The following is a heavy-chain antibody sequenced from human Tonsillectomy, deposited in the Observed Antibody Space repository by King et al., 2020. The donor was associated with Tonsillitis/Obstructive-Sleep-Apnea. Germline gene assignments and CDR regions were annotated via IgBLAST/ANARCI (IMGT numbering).Heavy chain of an antibody. J-gene: IGHJ3*02. Sequence: VQLVQSGAEVKKPGASVKVSCKASGYTFTSYAMHWVRQAPGQRLEGMGWINAGNGNTKYSQKFQGRVTITRDTSASTAYMELSSLRSEDTAVYYCAGSGEQWLAGHAFDIWGQGTMVTVSS. V-gene: IGHV1-3*01. CDR3: AGSGEQWLAGHAFDI. CDR2: INAGNGNT. CDR1: GYTFTSYA. D-gene: IGHD6-19*01.